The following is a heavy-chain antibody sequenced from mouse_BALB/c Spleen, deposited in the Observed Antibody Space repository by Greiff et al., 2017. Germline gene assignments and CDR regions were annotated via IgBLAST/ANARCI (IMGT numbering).Heavy chain of an antibody. J-gene: IGHJ4*01. D-gene: IGHD2-2*01. Sequence: EVQVVESGGGLVKPGGSLKLSCAASGFTFSSYAMSWVRQTPEKRLEWVASISSGGSTYYPDSVKGRFTISRDNARNILYLQMSSLRSEDTAMYYCAREGYDDSFYAMDYWGQGTSVTVSS. V-gene: IGHV5-6-5*01. CDR2: ISSGGST. CDR3: AREGYDDSFYAMDY. CDR1: GFTFSSYA.